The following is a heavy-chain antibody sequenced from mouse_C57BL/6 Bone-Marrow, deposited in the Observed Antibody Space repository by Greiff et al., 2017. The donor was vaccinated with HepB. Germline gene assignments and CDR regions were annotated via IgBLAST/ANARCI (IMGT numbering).Heavy chain of an antibody. CDR1: GYSITSGYY. CDR3: AREHYYGSS. J-gene: IGHJ3*01. CDR2: ISYDGSN. D-gene: IGHD1-1*01. Sequence: ESGPGLVKPSQSLSLTCSVTGYSITSGYYWNWIRQFPGNKLEWMGYISYDGSNNYNPSLKNRISITRDTSKNQFFLKLNSVTTEDTATYYFAREHYYGSSWGQGTLVTVSA. V-gene: IGHV3-6*01.